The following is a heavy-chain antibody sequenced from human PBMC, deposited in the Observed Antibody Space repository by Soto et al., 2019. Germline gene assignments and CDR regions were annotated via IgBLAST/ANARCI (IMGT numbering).Heavy chain of an antibody. Sequence: QVQLQESGPGLVKPAQTLSLTCTVSGGSISSGGYYWSWIRQHPGKGLEWIGYIYYSGSTYYNPSLKSRVTISVDTSKNQFSLKLSSVTAADTAVYYCVAEYSGYAWGCWWGQGTLVTVSS. J-gene: IGHJ4*02. CDR1: GGSISSGGYY. CDR2: IYYSGST. CDR3: VAEYSGYAWGCW. V-gene: IGHV4-31*03. D-gene: IGHD5-12*01.